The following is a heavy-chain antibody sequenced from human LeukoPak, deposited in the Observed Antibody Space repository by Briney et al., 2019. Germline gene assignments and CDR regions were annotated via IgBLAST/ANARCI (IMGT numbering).Heavy chain of an antibody. CDR3: AREILGGFNPGAY. CDR2: IHRSGSP. V-gene: IGHV4-4*02. CDR1: LDSTTSNF. Sequence: SETLSLTCTVSLDSTTSNFWSWVRQPPGKGLEWIGEIHRSGSPNYNPSLQSRVAISIDRSRNQIALELSSVTAADTAVYYCAREILGGFNPGAYWGQGTLVTVSS. J-gene: IGHJ4*02. D-gene: IGHD1-14*01.